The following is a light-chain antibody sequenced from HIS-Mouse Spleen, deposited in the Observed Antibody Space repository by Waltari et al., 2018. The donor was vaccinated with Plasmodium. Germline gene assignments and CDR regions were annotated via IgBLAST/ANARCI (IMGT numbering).Light chain of an antibody. Sequence: QSALTQPASVSGSPGQSITISCTGTSRDVGSYNLVSWYQQHPGKAPKLMIYEGSKRPSGVSNRFSGSKSGNTASLTISWLQAEDEADYYCCSYAGSRMVFGGGTKLTVL. J-gene: IGLJ2*01. CDR3: CSYAGSRMV. CDR1: SRDVGSYNL. CDR2: EGS. V-gene: IGLV2-23*01.